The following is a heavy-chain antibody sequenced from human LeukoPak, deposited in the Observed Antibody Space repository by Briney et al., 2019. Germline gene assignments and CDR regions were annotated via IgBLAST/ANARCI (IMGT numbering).Heavy chain of an antibody. Sequence: SVKVSCKASGGTFISYAIHWVRQAPGQGLEWMGGIIPISATVNYAQKFQGRVAITADGSTTTAYMELSSLRSDDTAVYFCARIVLGAFNWFDPWGQGTLVTVSS. CDR2: IIPISATV. CDR1: GGTFISYA. J-gene: IGHJ5*02. CDR3: ARIVLGAFNWFDP. V-gene: IGHV1-69*13. D-gene: IGHD1-26*01.